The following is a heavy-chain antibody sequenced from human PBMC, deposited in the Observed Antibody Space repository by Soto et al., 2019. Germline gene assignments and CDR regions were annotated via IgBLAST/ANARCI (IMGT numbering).Heavy chain of an antibody. CDR2: IYYSGST. CDR1: GGSVNIGTYY. V-gene: IGHV4-31*03. D-gene: IGHD3-22*01. CDR3: ARVPMIVVLVDAFDI. J-gene: IGHJ3*02. Sequence: PSETLSLTCTVPGGSVNIGTYYWSWIRQPPGKGLEWIGYIYYSGSTYYNPSLKSRVTISVDTSKNQFSLKLSSVTAADTAVYYCARVPMIVVLVDAFDIWGQGTMVTVSS.